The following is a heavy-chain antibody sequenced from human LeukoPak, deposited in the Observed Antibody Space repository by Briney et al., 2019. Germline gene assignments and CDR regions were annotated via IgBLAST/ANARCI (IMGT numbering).Heavy chain of an antibody. V-gene: IGHV1-2*02. CDR2: INPNSGGT. CDR1: GYTFTGYY. D-gene: IGHD3-22*01. CDR3: AMNPVPYYDSSGYPLDY. Sequence: ASVKVSCKASGYTFTGYYMHWVRQAPGQGLEWMGWINPNSGGTNYAQKFQGRVTMTRDTSISTAYMELSRLRSDDTAVHYCAMNPVPYYDSSGYPLDYWGQGTLVTVSS. J-gene: IGHJ4*02.